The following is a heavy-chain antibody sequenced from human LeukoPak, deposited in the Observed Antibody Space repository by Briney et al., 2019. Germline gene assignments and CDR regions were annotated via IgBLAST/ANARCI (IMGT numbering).Heavy chain of an antibody. V-gene: IGHV1-69*08. J-gene: IGHJ4*02. Sequence: GASVTVSRKASGDTFSSYTISWVRQAPGQGLEWMGRIIPIFGTANYAQKFQGRVTITADKSTSTAYMELSSLRSEDTAVYYCARFFSDYDVYWGQGTLVTVSS. D-gene: IGHD5-12*01. CDR3: ARFFSDYDVY. CDR1: GDTFSSYT. CDR2: IIPIFGTA.